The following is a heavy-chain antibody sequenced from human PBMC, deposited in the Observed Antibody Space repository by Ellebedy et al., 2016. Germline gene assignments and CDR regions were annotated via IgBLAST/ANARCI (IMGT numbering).Heavy chain of an antibody. CDR3: ARDDPIR. V-gene: IGHV1-69*04. J-gene: IGHJ4*02. Sequence: SVKVSXXASGGTFSSYAISWVRQAPGQGIEWMGRIIPILGIANYAQKFQGRVTITADKSTSTAYMELSSLRSEDTAVYYCARDDPIRWGQGTLVTVSS. CDR2: IIPILGIA. D-gene: IGHD3-16*01. CDR1: GGTFSSYA.